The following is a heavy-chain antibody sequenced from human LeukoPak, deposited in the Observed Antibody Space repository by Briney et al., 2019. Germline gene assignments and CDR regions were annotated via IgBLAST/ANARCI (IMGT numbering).Heavy chain of an antibody. V-gene: IGHV3-23*01. CDR2: ISGSGGST. CDR1: GFTFSSYA. CDR3: AKVRKRITIFGVVPGDYYYFDY. D-gene: IGHD3-3*01. J-gene: IGHJ4*02. Sequence: RPGGSLRLSCAASGFTFSSYAMSWVRQAPGKGLEWVSAISGSGGSTYYADSVKGRFTISRDNSKNTLYLQMNGLRAEDTAVYYCAKVRKRITIFGVVPGDYYYFDYWGQGTLVTVSS.